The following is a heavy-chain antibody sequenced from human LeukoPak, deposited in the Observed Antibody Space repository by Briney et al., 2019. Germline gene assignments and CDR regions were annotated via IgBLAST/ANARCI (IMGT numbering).Heavy chain of an antibody. Sequence: GGSLRLSCAASGFTFSNAWMSWVRQAPGKGLEWVGRIKSKTDGGTTDYAAPVKGRFTISRDDSKTTLYLQMNSLKAEDTAVYYCTTGAWIQLWLADYWGRGTLVTVSS. V-gene: IGHV3-15*01. J-gene: IGHJ4*02. CDR2: IKSKTDGGTT. D-gene: IGHD5-18*01. CDR3: TTGAWIQLWLADY. CDR1: GFTFSNAW.